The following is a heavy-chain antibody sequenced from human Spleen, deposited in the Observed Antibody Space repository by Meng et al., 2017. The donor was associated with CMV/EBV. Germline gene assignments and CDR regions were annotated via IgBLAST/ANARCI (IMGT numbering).Heavy chain of an antibody. J-gene: IGHJ5*02. CDR1: GFPFSNYG. CDR3: AKDINYYGSGISSNWFDP. Sequence: GGSLRLSCAASGFPFSNYGMHWVRQAPGKGLEWVAFIRNDGTNKYSADSVKGRFTISRDNFRTTLYLQMNSLRPEDTAVYYCAKDINYYGSGISSNWFDPWGQGTLVTVSS. D-gene: IGHD3-10*01. CDR2: IRNDGTNK. V-gene: IGHV3-30*02.